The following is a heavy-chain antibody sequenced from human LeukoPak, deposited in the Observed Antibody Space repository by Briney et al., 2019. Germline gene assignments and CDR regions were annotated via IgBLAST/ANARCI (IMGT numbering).Heavy chain of an antibody. V-gene: IGHV3-23*01. CDR3: AKDLARYCSGGNCPRAFDI. D-gene: IGHD2-15*01. Sequence: GGSLRLSCAASGFTFSNYAMSWVRQAPGKGLEWDSAISGSGGTTYYADSVKGRFTISRDNSKNTLYLQMNSLRAEDTAVYYCAKDLARYCSGGNCPRAFDIWGQGTMVTVSS. J-gene: IGHJ3*02. CDR1: GFTFSNYA. CDR2: ISGSGGTT.